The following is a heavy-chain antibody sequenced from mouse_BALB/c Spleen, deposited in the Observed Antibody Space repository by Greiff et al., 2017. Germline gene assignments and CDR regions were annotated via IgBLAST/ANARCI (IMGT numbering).Heavy chain of an antibody. CDR1: GFSLSTSGMG. J-gene: IGHJ3*01. CDR3: ARRWHYDYDEGFAY. V-gene: IGHV8-12*01. CDR2: IYWDDDK. D-gene: IGHD2-4*01. Sequence: QVTLKVSGPGILQPSQTLSLTCSFSGFSLSTSGMGVSWIRQPSGKGLEWLAHIYWDDDKRYNPSLKSRLTISKDTSSNQVFLKITSVDTADTATYYCARRWHYDYDEGFAYWGQGTLVTVSA.